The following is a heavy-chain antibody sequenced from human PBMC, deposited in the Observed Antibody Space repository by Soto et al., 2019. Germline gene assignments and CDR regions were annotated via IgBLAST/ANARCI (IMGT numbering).Heavy chain of an antibody. V-gene: IGHV1-69*12. CDR2: IIPIFTTT. CDR3: AREVEADGTFREVVFDI. CDR1: GGTFSNHA. D-gene: IGHD6-13*01. Sequence: QVQLVQSGAEVKKPGSSVKVSCKASGGTFSNHAINWVRQAPGQGLEWMGRIIPIFTTTDYAQRFQGRVTITAEESQIPADMERSCLKHDDTAVYYCAREVEADGTFREVVFDIWAEGTMVTVSS. J-gene: IGHJ3*02.